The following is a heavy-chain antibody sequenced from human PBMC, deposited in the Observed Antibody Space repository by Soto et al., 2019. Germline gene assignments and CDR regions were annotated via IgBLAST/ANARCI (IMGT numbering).Heavy chain of an antibody. D-gene: IGHD2-2*01. CDR1: GFTVSSNY. CDR2: IYSGGST. CDR3: ARISTSCYDAFDI. J-gene: IGHJ3*02. V-gene: IGHV3-53*04. Sequence: PGGSLRLSCAASGFTVSSNYMSWVRQAPGKGPEWVSVIYSGGSTYYADSVKGRFTISRHNSKNTLYLQMNSLRAEDTAVYYCARISTSCYDAFDIWGQGTMVTVSS.